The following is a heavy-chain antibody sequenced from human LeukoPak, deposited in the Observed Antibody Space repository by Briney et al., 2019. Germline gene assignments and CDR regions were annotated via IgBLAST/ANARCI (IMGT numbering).Heavy chain of an antibody. CDR2: IIPILGIA. Sequence: PSVTVSCKASGGTFSSYAISWVRQAPGQGLEWMGWIIPILGIANYAQKFQGRVTITADKSTSTAYMELSSLRSEDTAVYYCARDRTYGYYYYYYGMDVWGQGTTVTVSS. J-gene: IGHJ6*02. V-gene: IGHV1-69*10. D-gene: IGHD3-10*01. CDR1: GGTFSSYA. CDR3: ARDRTYGYYYYYYGMDV.